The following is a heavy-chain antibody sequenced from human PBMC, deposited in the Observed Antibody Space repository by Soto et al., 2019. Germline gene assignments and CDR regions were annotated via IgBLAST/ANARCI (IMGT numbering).Heavy chain of an antibody. J-gene: IGHJ4*02. CDR3: ASPAGADHTFDY. CDR2: IYYRGST. CDR1: GGSISSGGYY. V-gene: IGHV4-31*03. Sequence: PSETLSLTCTVSGGSISSGGYYWSWIRQHPGKGLEWIGTIYYRGSTYYNPSLKSRVSISVDTSKDQFSLTLRSVTAADTAVCYCASPAGADHTFDYWGQGILVTVSS.